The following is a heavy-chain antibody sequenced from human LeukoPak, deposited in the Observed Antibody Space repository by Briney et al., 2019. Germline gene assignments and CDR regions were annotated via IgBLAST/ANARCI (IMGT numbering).Heavy chain of an antibody. CDR1: GYTFTGYY. CDR3: ASAVGATRGINAFDI. CDR2: INPNSGGT. J-gene: IGHJ3*02. Sequence: ASVKVSCKASGYTFTGYYMHWVRQAPGQGLEWMGWINPNSGGTNYAQKFQGRVTMTRDTSISTAYMELSRLRSDDTAVYCCASAVGATRGINAFDIWGQGTMVTVSS. V-gene: IGHV1-2*02. D-gene: IGHD1-26*01.